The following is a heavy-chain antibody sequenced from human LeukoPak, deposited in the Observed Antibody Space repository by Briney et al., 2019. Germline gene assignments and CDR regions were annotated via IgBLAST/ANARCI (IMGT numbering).Heavy chain of an antibody. D-gene: IGHD5-18*01. V-gene: IGHV4-30-2*01. CDR1: GGSISSGGYS. CDR2: IYHSGST. CDR3: AIDTAIHDAFDI. Sequence: PSQTLSLTCAVSGGSISSGGYSWSWIRQPPEKGLEWIGYIYHSGSTYYNPSLKSRVTISVDRSKNQFSLKLSSVTAADTAVYYCAIDTAIHDAFDIWGQGTMVTVSS. J-gene: IGHJ3*02.